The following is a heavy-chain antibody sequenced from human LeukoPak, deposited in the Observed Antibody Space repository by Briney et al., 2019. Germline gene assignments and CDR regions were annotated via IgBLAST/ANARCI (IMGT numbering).Heavy chain of an antibody. CDR1: GYTFTSYG. Sequence: ASVKVSCKASGYTFTSYGISWVRQAPGQGLEWMGWISAYNGNTNYAQKLQGRVTMTTDTSTSTAYTELRSLRSDDTAVYYCARDRRSVAAAGIIFDPWGQGTLVTVSS. CDR2: ISAYNGNT. V-gene: IGHV1-18*01. D-gene: IGHD6-13*01. CDR3: ARDRRSVAAAGIIFDP. J-gene: IGHJ5*02.